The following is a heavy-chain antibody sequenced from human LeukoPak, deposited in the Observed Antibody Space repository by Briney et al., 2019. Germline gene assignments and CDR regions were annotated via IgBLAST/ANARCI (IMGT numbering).Heavy chain of an antibody. Sequence: SETLSLTCTVSGYSIRSGYYWGWIRQPPGKGLEWIGSIYDSGSAYYNPSLKSRVTISVDTSKNQFSLKLSSVTAADTAVYYCARGYSIAYWGQGSLVTVSS. CDR2: IYDSGSA. V-gene: IGHV4-38-2*02. D-gene: IGHD1-26*01. J-gene: IGHJ4*02. CDR3: ARGYSIAY. CDR1: GYSIRSGYY.